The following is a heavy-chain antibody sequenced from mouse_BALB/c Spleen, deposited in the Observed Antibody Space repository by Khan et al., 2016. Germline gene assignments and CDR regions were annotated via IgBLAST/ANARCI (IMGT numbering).Heavy chain of an antibody. D-gene: IGHD2-14*01. Sequence: EVELVESGGGLVKPGGSLKLSCAASGFTFSSYAMSWVRQTPEKRLEWVASISSGGSTYYPDSVKGRFTISRDNARNILYLQMSSLRSEDTAMYYCARGRGTEAAFAYWGQGTLVTVSA. CDR1: GFTFSSYA. CDR2: ISSGGST. J-gene: IGHJ3*01. CDR3: ARGRGTEAAFAY. V-gene: IGHV5-6-5*01.